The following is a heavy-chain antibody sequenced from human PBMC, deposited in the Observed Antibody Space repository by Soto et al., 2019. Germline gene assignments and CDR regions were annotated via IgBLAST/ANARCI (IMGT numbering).Heavy chain of an antibody. J-gene: IGHJ4*02. CDR1: GGSISSGGYS. D-gene: IGHD3-16*01. CDR2: IYHSGST. CDR3: ARASKGDYLFDY. Sequence: SETLSLTCAVSGGSISSGGYSWSWIRQPPGKGLEWIGYIYHSGSTYYNPSLKSRVTISVDRSKNQFSLKLSSVTAADTAVYYCARASKGDYLFDYWGQGTLVTVSS. V-gene: IGHV4-30-2*01.